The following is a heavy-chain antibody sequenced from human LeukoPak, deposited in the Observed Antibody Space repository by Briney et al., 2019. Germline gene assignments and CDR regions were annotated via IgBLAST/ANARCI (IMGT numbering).Heavy chain of an antibody. CDR2: IYSGGST. Sequence: PGGSLRLSCAVSGFTVSSNYMSWGCHAPGEGLERVSVIYSGGSTYYADSVKGRFTISRDNSKNTLYLQTNSLRAEDTSVYYCARMSARNYYFFGMDVWGQGTTVSDPS. CDR3: ARMSARNYYFFGMDV. V-gene: IGHV3-66*01. CDR1: GFTVSSNY. J-gene: IGHJ6*02.